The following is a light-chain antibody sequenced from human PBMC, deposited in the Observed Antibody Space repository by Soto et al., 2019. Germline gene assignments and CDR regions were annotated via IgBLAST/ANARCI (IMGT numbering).Light chain of an antibody. J-gene: IGLJ2*01. V-gene: IGLV2-14*01. CDR2: EVS. Sequence: QSALTQPAAVSGSPGQSITISCTGTSSDVGGYNYVSWYQQHPGKAPQLMIYEVSNRPSGVSNRFSGCKAGNTASLTICGLTVEDEADYYCSSYTSRSSYVVFGGGTKLNVL. CDR1: SSDVGGYNY. CDR3: SSYTSRSSYVV.